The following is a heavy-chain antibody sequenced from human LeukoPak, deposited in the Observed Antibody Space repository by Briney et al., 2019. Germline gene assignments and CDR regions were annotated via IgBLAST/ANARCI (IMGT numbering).Heavy chain of an antibody. CDR2: IYYSGST. J-gene: IGHJ4*02. V-gene: IGHV4-39*02. Sequence: SETLSLTCTVFGGSISSSSYYWGWIRQPPGKGLEWIGSIYYSGSTYYNPSLKSRVTISVDTSKNHFSLRLTSVTAADTAVYYCASSSWLRDANFDCWGQGTLVTVSS. CDR1: GGSISSSSYY. CDR3: ASSSWLRDANFDC. D-gene: IGHD6-13*01.